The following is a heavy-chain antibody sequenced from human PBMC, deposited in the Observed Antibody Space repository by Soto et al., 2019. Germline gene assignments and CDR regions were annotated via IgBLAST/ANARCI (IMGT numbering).Heavy chain of an antibody. D-gene: IGHD6-19*01. V-gene: IGHV3-23*01. CDR2: ITGSGASS. J-gene: IGHJ4*02. CDR3: AKDLQFSGWLSAQTFDY. Sequence: EVQLLESGGGLVQPGGSLRLSCAVSGFTFSSHAMSWVRQAPGKWLECVSSITGSGASSYYADPVKGRFTISRDKSKNTLYLQMNSLRAEDTAVYYCAKDLQFSGWLSAQTFDYWGQGTQVTVSS. CDR1: GFTFSSHA.